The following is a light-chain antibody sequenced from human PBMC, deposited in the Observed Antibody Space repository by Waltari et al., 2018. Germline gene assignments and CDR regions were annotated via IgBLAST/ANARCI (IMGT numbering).Light chain of an antibody. V-gene: IGKV3-15*01. CDR1: QSVGSS. CDR2: GAS. Sequence: EIVMTQSPATLSVSPGERATLSCRASQSVGSSLAWYQQKAGQDPRLLLYGASTRATGISARFSGSGYGTEFTLTISSLQSEDFAVYYCQQYNDWWTFGPGTKVEIK. CDR3: QQYNDWWT. J-gene: IGKJ1*01.